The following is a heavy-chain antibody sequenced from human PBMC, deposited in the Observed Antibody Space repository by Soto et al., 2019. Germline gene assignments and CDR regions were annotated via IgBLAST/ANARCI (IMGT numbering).Heavy chain of an antibody. CDR1: GFTFSSYA. D-gene: IGHD1-26*01. J-gene: IGHJ4*02. Sequence: HPGGSLRLSCAASGFTFSSYAMHWVRQAPGKGLEWVAVISYDGSNKYYADSVKGRFTISRDNSKNTLYLQMNSLRAEDTAVYYCAKVLRGELPPALDYWGQGTLVTVSS. CDR3: AKVLRGELPPALDY. V-gene: IGHV3-30-3*01. CDR2: ISYDGSNK.